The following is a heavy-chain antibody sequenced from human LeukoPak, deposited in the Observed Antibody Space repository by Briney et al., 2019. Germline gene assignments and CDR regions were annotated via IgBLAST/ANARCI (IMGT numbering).Heavy chain of an antibody. Sequence: ASVKVSCKASGYTFTSYYMHWVRQAPGQGLEWMGIINPSGGSTSYARKFQGRVTMTRDMSTSTVYMELSSLRSEDTAVYYCARDLWFGESHFDFWGQGSLVTVSS. CDR3: ARDLWFGESHFDF. CDR1: GYTFTSYY. D-gene: IGHD3-10*01. V-gene: IGHV1-46*01. J-gene: IGHJ4*02. CDR2: INPSGGST.